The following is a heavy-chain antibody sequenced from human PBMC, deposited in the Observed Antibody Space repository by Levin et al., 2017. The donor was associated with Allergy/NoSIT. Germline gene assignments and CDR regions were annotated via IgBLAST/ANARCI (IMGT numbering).Heavy chain of an antibody. V-gene: IGHV1-18*01. CDR1: GYTFDTYG. Sequence: AASVKVSCKASGYTFDTYGISWVRQAPGQGLEWMGWISAYRGNTNYAQKFQGRITLTKDTSTSTVYLELRSLTSDDTALYFCARDRLFTFGSYFDYWGQGTLLTVSS. CDR2: ISAYRGNT. J-gene: IGHJ4*02. D-gene: IGHD3-10*01. CDR3: ARDRLFTFGSYFDY.